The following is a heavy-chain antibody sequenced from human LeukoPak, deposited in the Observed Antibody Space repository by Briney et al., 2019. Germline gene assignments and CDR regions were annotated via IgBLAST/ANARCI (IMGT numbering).Heavy chain of an antibody. V-gene: IGHV1-8*01. CDR1: GYTFTSYD. CDR2: MNPNSGNT. CDR3: ARRNFWSGYSVYYYYGMDV. D-gene: IGHD3-3*01. J-gene: IGHJ6*02. Sequence: RASVKVSCKASGYTFTSYDINWVRQATGQGLEWMGWMNPNSGNTGYAQKFQGRVTMTRNTSISTAYMALSSLRSEDTAVYYCARRNFWSGYSVYYYYGMDVWGQGTTVTVSS.